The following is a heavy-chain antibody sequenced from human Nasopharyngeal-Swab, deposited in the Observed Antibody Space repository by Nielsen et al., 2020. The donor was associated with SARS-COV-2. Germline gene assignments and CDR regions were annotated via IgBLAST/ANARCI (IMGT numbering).Heavy chain of an antibody. D-gene: IGHD3-10*01. CDR1: GFTFSSYA. Sequence: GGSLRLSCAASGFTFSSYAMSWVRQAPGKGLEWVSAISGSGGSTYYAYSVKGRFTISRDNSKNTLYLQMKSLRAEDTAVYYCARDKSGLLWFGELSPWGQGTLVTVSS. CDR2: ISGSGGST. V-gene: IGHV3-23*01. CDR3: ARDKSGLLWFGELSP. J-gene: IGHJ5*02.